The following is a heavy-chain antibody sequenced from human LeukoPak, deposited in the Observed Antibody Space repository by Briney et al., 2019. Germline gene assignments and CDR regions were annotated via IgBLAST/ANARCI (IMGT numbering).Heavy chain of an antibody. Sequence: GGSLRLSCAASGFTFDDYGMSWVRQAPGKGLEWVSGIIWDGGSTGYADSVKGRFTISRDNAKNSLYLQMNSLRAEDTALYYCARVKRGRAAAGTYYYYGMDVWGQGTTVTLS. CDR2: IIWDGGST. J-gene: IGHJ6*02. CDR1: GFTFDDYG. V-gene: IGHV3-20*04. CDR3: ARVKRGRAAAGTYYYYGMDV. D-gene: IGHD6-13*01.